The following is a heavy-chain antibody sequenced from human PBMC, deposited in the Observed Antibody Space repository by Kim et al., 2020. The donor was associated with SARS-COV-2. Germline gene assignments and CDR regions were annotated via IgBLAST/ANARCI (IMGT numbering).Heavy chain of an antibody. V-gene: IGHV4-39*07. CDR1: GGSISSTSYY. J-gene: IGHJ5*02. Sequence: SETLSLTCTVSGGSISSTSYYWGWIRQPPGKGLEWIGNIYYSGTTYYNPSLKSRVTILVDLSKNQFSLKLSSVTAADTAVYYCARLDYGDYRNWFDPWGQGTLVTVSS. CDR2: IYYSGTT. D-gene: IGHD4-17*01. CDR3: ARLDYGDYRNWFDP.